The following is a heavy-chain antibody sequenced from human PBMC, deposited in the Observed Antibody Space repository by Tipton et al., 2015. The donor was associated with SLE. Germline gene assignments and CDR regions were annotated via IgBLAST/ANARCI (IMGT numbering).Heavy chain of an antibody. V-gene: IGHV4-59*01. Sequence: TLSLTCTVSGGSISSYYWSWIRQPPGKGLEWIGYIYYSGSTNYNPSLKSRVTISVDTSKNQFSLKLSSVTAADTAMYYCARGLCYDFWSGYYPYYFDYWGQGTLVTVSS. CDR3: ARGLCYDFWSGYYPYYFDY. J-gene: IGHJ4*02. CDR2: IYYSGST. D-gene: IGHD3-3*01. CDR1: GGSISSYY.